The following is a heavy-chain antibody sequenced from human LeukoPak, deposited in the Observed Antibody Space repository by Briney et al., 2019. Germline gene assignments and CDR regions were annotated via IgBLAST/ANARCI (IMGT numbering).Heavy chain of an antibody. V-gene: IGHV3-33*01. CDR1: GFTFSNYG. Sequence: PGGSLRLSCAASGFTFSNYGMHWVRQAPGKGLEWLAAIFYDGSNKYYADTVKGRFTISRDNSKNTPYLQVNSLTAEDTAVYYCARDSYRALEYWGQGTLVTVSS. D-gene: IGHD1-14*01. J-gene: IGHJ4*02. CDR3: ARDSYRALEY. CDR2: IFYDGSNK.